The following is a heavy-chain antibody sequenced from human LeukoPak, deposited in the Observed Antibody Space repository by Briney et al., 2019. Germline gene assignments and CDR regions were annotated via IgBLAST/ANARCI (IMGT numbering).Heavy chain of an antibody. CDR2: IWYDGSNK. CDR3: ARSYSNHLFGMDV. CDR1: GFTFSSYG. V-gene: IGHV3-33*01. Sequence: GGSLRLSCAASGFTFSSYGMHWVRQAPGKGLEWVAIIWYDGSNKYYADSVKGRFTISRDNSKNTLYLQVSSLTAEDTAVYYCARSYSNHLFGMDVWGQGTTVTVSS. D-gene: IGHD4-11*01. J-gene: IGHJ6*02.